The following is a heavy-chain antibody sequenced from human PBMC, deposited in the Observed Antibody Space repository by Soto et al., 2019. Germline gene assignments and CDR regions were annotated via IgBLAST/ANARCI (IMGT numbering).Heavy chain of an antibody. J-gene: IGHJ4*02. CDR3: ARRWGRTFDY. Sequence: SETLSLTCTVSGGSISSGGYYCNWIRQHPGKGLEWIGYIYYSGSTNYTPSLKSRVTISVDTSKNQFSLKLSSVTAADTAMYYCARRWGRTFDYWGQGTLVTVSS. CDR1: GGSISSGGYY. V-gene: IGHV4-61*08. CDR2: IYYSGST. D-gene: IGHD7-27*01.